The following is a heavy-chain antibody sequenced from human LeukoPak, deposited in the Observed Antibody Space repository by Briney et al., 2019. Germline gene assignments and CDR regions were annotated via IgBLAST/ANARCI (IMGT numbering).Heavy chain of an antibody. CDR1: GGSISSGGYY. CDR2: IYYSGST. CDR3: ARGEDYVWGSQGSYYFDY. Sequence: SETLSLTCTVSGGSISSGGYYWSWIRQHPGKGLEWIGYIYYSGSTYYNPSLKSRVTISVDTSKNQFSLKLGSVTAADTAVYYCARGEDYVWGSQGSYYFDYWGQGTLVTVSS. V-gene: IGHV4-31*03. J-gene: IGHJ4*02. D-gene: IGHD3-16*01.